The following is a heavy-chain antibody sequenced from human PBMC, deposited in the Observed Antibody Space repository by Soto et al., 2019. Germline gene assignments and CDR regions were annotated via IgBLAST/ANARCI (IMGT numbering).Heavy chain of an antibody. CDR3: ARDPAIYCSGGSCYSGMDV. CDR1: GFTFSTYS. CDR2: ISSSSSYI. D-gene: IGHD2-15*01. J-gene: IGHJ6*02. V-gene: IGHV3-21*01. Sequence: GGSLRLSCAATGFTFSTYSMNWVRQAPGKGLEWVSSISSSSSYIYYADSVKGRFTISRDNAKNSLYLQMNSLRAEDTAVYYCARDPAIYCSGGSCYSGMDVWGQGTTVTVSS.